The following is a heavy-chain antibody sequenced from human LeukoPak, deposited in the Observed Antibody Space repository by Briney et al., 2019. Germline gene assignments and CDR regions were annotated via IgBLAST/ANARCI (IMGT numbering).Heavy chain of an antibody. D-gene: IGHD3-22*01. CDR1: GGSISSSSYY. J-gene: IGHJ2*01. CDR2: IYYSGST. V-gene: IGHV4-30-4*08. Sequence: TSETLSLTCTVSGGSISSSSYYWGWIRQPPGKGLEWIGYIYYSGSTYYNPSLKSRVTISVDTSKNQFSLKLSSVTAADTAVYYCARDGYYDSSGYAVGLWGRGTLVTVSS. CDR3: ARDGYYDSSGYAVGL.